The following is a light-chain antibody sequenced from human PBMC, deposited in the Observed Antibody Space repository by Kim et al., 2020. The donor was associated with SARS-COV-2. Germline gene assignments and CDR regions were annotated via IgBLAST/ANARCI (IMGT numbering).Light chain of an antibody. Sequence: EIVLTQSPGTLSLSPGERATLSCRASQSLTTNFLAWYQQKPGQVPRLLIYGVSSRATGIPDRFSGSGSGTDFTLTISRLEPDDFAVYYCQQYNVSPRTFGEGTKVDIK. J-gene: IGKJ1*01. CDR3: QQYNVSPRT. V-gene: IGKV3-20*01. CDR1: QSLTTNF. CDR2: GVS.